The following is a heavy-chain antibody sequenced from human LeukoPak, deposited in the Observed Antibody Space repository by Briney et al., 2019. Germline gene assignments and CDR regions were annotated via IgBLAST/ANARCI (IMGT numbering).Heavy chain of an antibody. CDR1: GFTFYDYG. CDR2: INWNGGST. V-gene: IGHV3-20*04. D-gene: IGHD3-10*01. CDR3: AKGKNTGSYLSHVDY. J-gene: IGHJ4*02. Sequence: GGSLRLPCAASGFTFYDYGMSWVPQAPGKGLEWVSGINWNGGSTGYADSVKGRFTISRDNAKNSLYLQMNSLRAEDTAVYYCAKGKNTGSYLSHVDYWGQGTLVTVSS.